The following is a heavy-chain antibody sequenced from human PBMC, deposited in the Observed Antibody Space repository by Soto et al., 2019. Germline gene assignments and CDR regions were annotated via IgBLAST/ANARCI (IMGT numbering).Heavy chain of an antibody. CDR2: INPNSGAT. J-gene: IGHJ6*02. CDR1: TYTFTEYY. D-gene: IGHD6-25*01. CDR3: ARGTVISGYNCYYYGMDV. V-gene: IGHV1-2*04. Sequence: QVQLVQSGAEVKKPGASVKVSCKASTYTFTEYYIHWVRQAPGQGLEWMGWINPNSGATTYLQKFQGWVTMTRDTSINTAYMELSSLKSDDTAVYYCARGTVISGYNCYYYGMDVWGQGTTVTVSS.